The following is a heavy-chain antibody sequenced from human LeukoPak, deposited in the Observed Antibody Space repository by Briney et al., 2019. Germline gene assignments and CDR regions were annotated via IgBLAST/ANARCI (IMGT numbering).Heavy chain of an antibody. D-gene: IGHD4-17*01. Sequence: SETLSLTCTVSGGSINSYFWSWIRQPPGKGLEWIAYIHSTGSTNYNPSLKSRVTISVDTPKNQFSLKVTSVTAADTAVYYCARYGDYRGIYFDYWGQGTLVTVSS. V-gene: IGHV4-59*08. CDR2: IHSTGST. J-gene: IGHJ4*02. CDR3: ARYGDYRGIYFDY. CDR1: GGSINSYF.